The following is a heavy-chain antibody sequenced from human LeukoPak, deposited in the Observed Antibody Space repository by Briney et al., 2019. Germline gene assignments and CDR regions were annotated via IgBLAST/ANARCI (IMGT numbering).Heavy chain of an antibody. CDR3: VRDSGGYEFDY. D-gene: IGHD5-12*01. CDR1: GYTFTSSA. J-gene: IGHJ4*02. V-gene: IGHV1-3*01. Sequence: ASVKVSCKASGYTFTSSAMHWVRQAPGQRLEWMGWINAGNGNTKYSQKFQGRVTITRDTSASTAYMELSSLRSEDTAVYYCVRDSGGYEFDYWGQGTLVTVSS. CDR2: INAGNGNT.